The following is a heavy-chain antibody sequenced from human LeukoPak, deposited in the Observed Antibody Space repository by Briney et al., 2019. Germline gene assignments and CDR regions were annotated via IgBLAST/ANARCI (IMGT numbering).Heavy chain of an antibody. CDR2: IHYSGST. J-gene: IGHJ4*02. CDR1: GGSINSPTYY. Sequence: EPSGTLTLTCTVSGGSINSPTYYWGWIRQPPGKGLEWIGSIHYSGSTYYNPSLKSRVTISVDTSKSEFSLKLTSVTAADTAVYLCAKSDHSKTYSFDYWGQGTLVTVSS. V-gene: IGHV4-39*01. D-gene: IGHD1-14*01. CDR3: AKSDHSKTYSFDY.